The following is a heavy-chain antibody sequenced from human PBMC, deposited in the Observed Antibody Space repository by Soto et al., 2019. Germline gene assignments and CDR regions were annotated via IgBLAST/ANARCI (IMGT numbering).Heavy chain of an antibody. V-gene: IGHV3-53*01. CDR1: GFSVSNNY. J-gene: IGHJ4*02. Sequence: VQLVESGGGMIQPGGSLRLSCAASGFSVSNNYLNWVRQAPGKGLGWVSVIYSGGSTYYAGSVKGRFSISRDDSKNTLYLQMNSLRAEDTAAYYCERGRVAALPPYGFDLWGQGTLVTVSS. CDR3: ERGRVAALPPYGFDL. D-gene: IGHD6-6*01. CDR2: IYSGGST.